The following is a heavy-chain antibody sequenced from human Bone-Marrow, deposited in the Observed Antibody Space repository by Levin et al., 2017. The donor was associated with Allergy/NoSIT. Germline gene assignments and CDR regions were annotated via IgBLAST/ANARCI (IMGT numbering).Heavy chain of an antibody. D-gene: IGHD5-24*01. CDR1: GFTFSSYA. V-gene: IGHV3-30-3*01. CDR3: ARDFGVEMATIGYFDY. Sequence: LSLTCAASGFTFSSYAMHWVRQAPGKGLEWVAVISYDGSNKYYADSVKGRFTISRDNSKNTLYLQMNSLRAEDTAVYYCARDFGVEMATIGYFDYWGQGTLVTVSS. J-gene: IGHJ4*02. CDR2: ISYDGSNK.